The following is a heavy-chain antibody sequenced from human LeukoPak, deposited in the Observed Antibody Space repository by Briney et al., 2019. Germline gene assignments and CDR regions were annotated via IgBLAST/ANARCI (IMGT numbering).Heavy chain of an antibody. D-gene: IGHD3-9*01. V-gene: IGHV3-48*02. CDR1: RFIFSRYS. CDR2: ISSSSTI. J-gene: IGHJ6*02. Sequence: QPGGSLRLSCAASRFIFSRYSMNWVRQAPGKGLELISYISSSSTIYYADSVKGRFTISRDNAKNSLYLQMNGLRDEDTAVYYCARAFEAGAWFGMDVWGQGTTVTASS. CDR3: ARAFEAGAWFGMDV.